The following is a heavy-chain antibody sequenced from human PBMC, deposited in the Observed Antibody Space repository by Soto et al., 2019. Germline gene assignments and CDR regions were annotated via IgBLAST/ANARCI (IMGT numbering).Heavy chain of an antibody. CDR3: ARDFAVAATPGGMDV. CDR2: INPSGGST. V-gene: IGHV1-46*01. D-gene: IGHD2-15*01. Sequence: ASVKVSCKASGYTFTSYYMHWVRQAPGQGLEWVGIINPSGGSTSYAQKFQGRVTMTRDTSTSTVYMELSSLRSEDTAVYYCARDFAVAATPGGMDVWGQGTTVTVSS. J-gene: IGHJ6*02. CDR1: GYTFTSYY.